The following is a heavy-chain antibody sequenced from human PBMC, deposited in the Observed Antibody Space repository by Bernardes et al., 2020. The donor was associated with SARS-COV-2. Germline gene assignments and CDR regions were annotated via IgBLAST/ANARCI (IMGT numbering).Heavy chain of an antibody. CDR3: ARVTSVAGTGYYYGMDV. J-gene: IGHJ6*02. CDR2: ISAYNGNT. D-gene: IGHD6-19*01. CDR1: GYTFTSYG. V-gene: IGHV1-18*01. Sequence: ASVKVSCKASGYTFTSYGISWVRQAPGQGLEWMGWISAYNGNTNYAQKLQGRVTMTTDTSTSTAYMELRSLRSDDTAVYYCARVTSVAGTGYYYGMDVWGQGTTVTVSS.